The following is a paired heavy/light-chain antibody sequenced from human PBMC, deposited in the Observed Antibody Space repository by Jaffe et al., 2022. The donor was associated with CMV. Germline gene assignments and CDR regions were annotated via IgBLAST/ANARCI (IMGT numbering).Light chain of an antibody. CDR1: SSDVGGYNY. V-gene: IGLV2-11*01. J-gene: IGLJ1*01. Sequence: QSALTQPRSVSGSPGQSVTISCTGTSSDVGGYNYVSWYQQHPGKAPKLMIYDVSKRPSGVPDRFSGSKSGNTASLTISGLQAEDEADYYCCSYAGSSYVFGTGTKVTVL. CDR2: DVS. CDR3: CSYAGSSYV.
Heavy chain of an antibody. CDR3: ARDSYPHIKDPGIAAAGGRRNAFDI. Sequence: QVQLQESGPGLVKPSQTLSLTCTVSGGSISSGGYYWSWIRQHPGKGLEWIGYIYYSGSTYYNPSLKSRVTISVDTSKNQFSLKLSSVTAADTAVYYCARDSYPHIKDPGIAAAGGRRNAFDIWGQGTMVTVSS. J-gene: IGHJ3*02. CDR2: IYYSGST. V-gene: IGHV4-31*03. D-gene: IGHD6-13*01. CDR1: GGSISSGGYY.